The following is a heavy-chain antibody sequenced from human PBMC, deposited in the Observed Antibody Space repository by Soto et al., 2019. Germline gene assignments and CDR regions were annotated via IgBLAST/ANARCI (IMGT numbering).Heavy chain of an antibody. CDR3: TRGIQLWY. CDR2: IIPLSGTP. J-gene: IGHJ4*02. Sequence: VQQVQSGAEVKKPGASVNVSCKASGGTFSNYALTWVRQAPGQGLEWMGGIIPLSGTPNYAQKFQGRVTITAAKSTTTVYMELSSLRSEDTAVYYCTRGIQLWYWGQGTLVTVSS. V-gene: IGHV1-69*06. D-gene: IGHD5-18*01. CDR1: GGTFSNYA.